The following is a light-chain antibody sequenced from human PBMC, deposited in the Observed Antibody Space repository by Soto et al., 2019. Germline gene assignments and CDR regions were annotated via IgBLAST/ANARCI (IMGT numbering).Light chain of an antibody. Sequence: GDRVTITCRASQSINIWLAWYQQKPGKAPNLLIYDASRLESGVPSRFSGSGSGTEFTLTISSLQPDDFATYYCQQYNSYWTFGQGTKVDIK. J-gene: IGKJ1*01. CDR1: QSINIW. V-gene: IGKV1-5*01. CDR3: QQYNSYWT. CDR2: DAS.